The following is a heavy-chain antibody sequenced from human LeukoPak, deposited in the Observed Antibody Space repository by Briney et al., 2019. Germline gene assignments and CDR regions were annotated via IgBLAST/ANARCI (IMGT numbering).Heavy chain of an antibody. J-gene: IGHJ4*02. D-gene: IGHD3-22*01. CDR2: IYYSGST. CDR3: ARDRRYYDSSGYYYNRQFDY. V-gene: IGHV4-39*07. Sequence: SETLSLTCTVSGGSISSSSYYWGWIRQPPGKGLEWIGSIYYSGSTYYNPSLKSRVTISVDTSKNQFSLKLSSVTAADTAVYYCARDRRYYDSSGYYYNRQFDYWGQGTLVTVSS. CDR1: GGSISSSSYY.